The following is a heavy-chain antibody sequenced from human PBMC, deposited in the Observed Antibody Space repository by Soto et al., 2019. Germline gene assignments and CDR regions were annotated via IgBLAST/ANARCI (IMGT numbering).Heavy chain of an antibody. Sequence: GGSLRLSCVASGFTFSSYAMSWVRQAPGKGLQWVSAISGTGGRTYYADSVKGRFTISRYNSKNRLYLQMNSLRAEDTAVYYCAKGHYYDSSGSSPDYYYGMDVWGQGTTVTVSS. V-gene: IGHV3-23*01. CDR3: AKGHYYDSSGSSPDYYYGMDV. D-gene: IGHD3-22*01. CDR2: ISGTGGRT. J-gene: IGHJ6*02. CDR1: GFTFSSYA.